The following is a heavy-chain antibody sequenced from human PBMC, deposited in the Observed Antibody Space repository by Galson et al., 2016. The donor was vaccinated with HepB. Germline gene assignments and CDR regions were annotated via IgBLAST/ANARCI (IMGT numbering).Heavy chain of an antibody. V-gene: IGHV1-69*13. Sequence: SVKVSCKASGGIFSSYGISWVRQAPGEGLEWMGGIFPLAGTPNYAQNFQGKVTITADESTSTAYMELRSLRSEDRAVYYCARVVPEFYYDSSGYYYVFDSWGQGTPVTVSS. CDR3: ARVVPEFYYDSSGYYYVFDS. CDR2: IFPLAGTP. CDR1: GGIFSSYG. D-gene: IGHD3-22*01. J-gene: IGHJ4*02.